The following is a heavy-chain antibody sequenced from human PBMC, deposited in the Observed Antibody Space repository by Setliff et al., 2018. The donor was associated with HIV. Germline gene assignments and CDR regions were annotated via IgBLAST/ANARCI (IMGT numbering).Heavy chain of an antibody. CDR3: AKSSPSIGYISDH. V-gene: IGHV4-59*01. D-gene: IGHD5-12*01. J-gene: IGHJ4*02. CDR1: GFSITRSYY. Sequence: PSETLSLTCTVSGFSITRSYYWSWIRQPPGKGLEWFGYMYYSGNTNYNPSLKSRVTISVDTSKSQFSLKLNSVTAADTAVYFCAKSSPSIGYISDHWGQGTLVTVSS. CDR2: MYYSGNT.